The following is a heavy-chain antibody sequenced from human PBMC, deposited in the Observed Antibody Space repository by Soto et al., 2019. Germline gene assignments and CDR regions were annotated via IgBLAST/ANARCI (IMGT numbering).Heavy chain of an antibody. J-gene: IGHJ3*01. V-gene: IGHV1-69*02. CDR3: ASEPSTDVFDV. Sequence: QVQLVQSGGEVKKPGSSVKVSCKASGGTFSTYTISWVRQAPGQGLEWMGRIIPILGMANYAQKFQGRVTITADESTTTAYMELSSLRSDDTAVYYCASEPSTDVFDVWGQGTMVTVSS. D-gene: IGHD1-1*01. CDR2: IIPILGMA. CDR1: GGTFSTYT.